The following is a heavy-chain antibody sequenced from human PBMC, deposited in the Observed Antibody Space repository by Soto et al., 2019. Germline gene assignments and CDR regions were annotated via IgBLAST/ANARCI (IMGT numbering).Heavy chain of an antibody. CDR3: ARDTGDGTFDF. CDR1: GYTFSSYA. D-gene: IGHD7-27*01. Sequence: ASVKVSCKASGYTFSSYAMHWVRQAPGQRLEWMGWINAGYGNTKSSQKFQDRVTISRDTSASTAYMELTSLRSEDTAVYYCARDTGDGTFDFWGQATLVTVSS. J-gene: IGHJ4*02. V-gene: IGHV1-3*01. CDR2: INAGYGNT.